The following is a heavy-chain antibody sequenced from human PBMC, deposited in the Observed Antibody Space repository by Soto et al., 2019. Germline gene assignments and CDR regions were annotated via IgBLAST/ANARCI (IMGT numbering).Heavy chain of an antibody. V-gene: IGHV1-8*01. CDR3: ARGDIVVVVAATPHFDY. D-gene: IGHD2-15*01. CDR1: GYTFTSYD. CDR2: MNPNSGNT. J-gene: IGHJ4*02. Sequence: ASVKVSCKASGYTFTSYDINWVRQATGQGLEWMGWMNPNSGNTGYAQKFQGRVTMTRNTSISTVYMELSSLRSEDTAVYYCARGDIVVVVAATPHFDYWGQGTLVTVSS.